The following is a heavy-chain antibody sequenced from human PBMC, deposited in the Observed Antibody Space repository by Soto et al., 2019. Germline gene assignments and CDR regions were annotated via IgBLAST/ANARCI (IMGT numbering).Heavy chain of an antibody. V-gene: IGHV3-23*01. CDR2: ISGSGGST. Sequence: GGSLRLSCAASGFTFSSYAMSWVRQAPGKGLEWVSAISGSGGSTYYADSVKGRFTISRDNSKNTLYLQMNSLRAEDTAVYYCAKSGLVGATQRLAYGMDVWGQGTTVTVSS. CDR3: AKSGLVGATQRLAYGMDV. J-gene: IGHJ6*02. D-gene: IGHD1-26*01. CDR1: GFTFSSYA.